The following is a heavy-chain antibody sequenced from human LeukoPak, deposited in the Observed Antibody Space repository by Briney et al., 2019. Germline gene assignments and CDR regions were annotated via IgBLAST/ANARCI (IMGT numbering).Heavy chain of an antibody. J-gene: IGHJ4*02. CDR1: GFTVSDNY. V-gene: IGHV3-66*01. D-gene: IGHD5-24*01. CDR2: IYSGGST. CDR3: ARDFMATITDY. Sequence: GGSLRLSCAASGFTVSDNYMSWVRQAPGKGLEWVSVIYSGGSTYYADSVKGRFTISRDNSKNTLYLQMNSLRAEDTAVYYCARDFMATITDYWGQGTLVTVSA.